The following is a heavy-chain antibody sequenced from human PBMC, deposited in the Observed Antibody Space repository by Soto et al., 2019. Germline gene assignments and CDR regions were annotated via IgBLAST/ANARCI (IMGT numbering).Heavy chain of an antibody. J-gene: IGHJ4*02. CDR3: ARDREGYSGFDWDDY. Sequence: GGSLRLSCAASGFTFSSYDMHWVRQAPGKGLEWVSDIWYDANNKYYADSVKGRFTISRDNAKNSLYLQMDSLRVEDTAIYYCARDREGYSGFDWDDYWGQGTLVTVSS. D-gene: IGHD5-12*01. V-gene: IGHV3-33*01. CDR2: IWYDANNK. CDR1: GFTFSSYD.